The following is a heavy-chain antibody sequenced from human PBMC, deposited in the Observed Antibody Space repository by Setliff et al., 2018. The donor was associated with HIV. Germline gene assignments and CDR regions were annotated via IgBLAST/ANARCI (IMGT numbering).Heavy chain of an antibody. CDR2: IYYSGST. Sequence: PSETLSLTCTVSGGSISSYYWSWIRQPPGKGLEWIGYIYYSGSTNYNPSLKSRVTISVDTSKNQFSLKLSSVTAADTAMYYCARALNWRNWFDPWGQGTLVTVSS. V-gene: IGHV4-59*01. CDR1: GGSISSYY. CDR3: ARALNWRNWFDP. D-gene: IGHD1-1*01. J-gene: IGHJ5*02.